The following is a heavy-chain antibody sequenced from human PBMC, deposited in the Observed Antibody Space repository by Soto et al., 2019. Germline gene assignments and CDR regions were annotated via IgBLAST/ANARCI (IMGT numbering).Heavy chain of an antibody. CDR2: IKQDGSEK. D-gene: IGHD2-15*01. CDR1: GFTFSSYW. J-gene: IGHJ6*02. CDR3: ARVIGEGYCSGGSCGELYGMDV. V-gene: IGHV3-7*03. Sequence: GGSLRLSCAASGFTFSSYWMIWVRQAPGKGREWVANIKQDGSEKYYVDSVKGRFTISRDNAKNSLYLQMNSLRAEDTAVYYCARVIGEGYCSGGSCGELYGMDVWGQGTTVTVSS.